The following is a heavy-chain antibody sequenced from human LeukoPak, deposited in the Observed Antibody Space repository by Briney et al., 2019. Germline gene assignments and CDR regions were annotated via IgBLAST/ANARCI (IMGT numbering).Heavy chain of an antibody. CDR2: INTDGTVT. CDR3: ATKQWLAPPPDS. V-gene: IGHV3-74*01. CDR1: RFTFSKCW. J-gene: IGHJ4*02. Sequence: GGSLRLSCAASRFTFSKCWMLWVRQAPGKGLESVSRINTDGTVTTYADSVKGRFTVSRDNADNTMFLQMNSVRDEDTAVYYCATKQWLAPPPDSWGQGTPVTVSS. D-gene: IGHD6-19*01.